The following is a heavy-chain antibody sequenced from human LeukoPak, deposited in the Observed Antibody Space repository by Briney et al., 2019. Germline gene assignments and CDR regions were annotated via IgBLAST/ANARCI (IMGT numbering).Heavy chain of an antibody. CDR1: GGSLSGYY. CDR3: ARWRGYFDY. CDR2: INHSGST. J-gene: IGHJ4*02. V-gene: IGHV4-34*01. D-gene: IGHD3-10*01. Sequence: SETLSLTCAVYGGSLSGYYWSWIRQPPGKGLEWIGEINHSGSTNYNPSLKSRVTISVDTSKNQFSLKLSSVTAADTAVYYCARWRGYFDYWGQGTLVTVSS.